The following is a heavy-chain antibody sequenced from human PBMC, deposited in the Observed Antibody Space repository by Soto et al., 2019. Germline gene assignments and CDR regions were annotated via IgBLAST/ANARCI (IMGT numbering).Heavy chain of an antibody. D-gene: IGHD6-6*01. J-gene: IGHJ4*02. CDR2: ISSNSGRI. CDR1: GFTFDHYA. CDR3: AKGAEQLFRLPVIDC. V-gene: IGHV3-9*01. Sequence: EVQLVESGGGLVQPGRSLRLSCTGSGFTFDHYAMHWVRQAPGKGLEWVSGISSNSGRIGYADSVKGRFTISRDNAKNSLYLQKNRLRAEDTALYYCAKGAEQLFRLPVIDCWGQGTLVTVSS.